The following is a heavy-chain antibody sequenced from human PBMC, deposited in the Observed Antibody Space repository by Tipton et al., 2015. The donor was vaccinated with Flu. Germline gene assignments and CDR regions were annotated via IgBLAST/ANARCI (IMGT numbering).Heavy chain of an antibody. V-gene: IGHV3-23*01. CDR3: AKGNYDSSGSSYYFDY. CDR2: ISGSGGST. Sequence: SLRLSCAASGFTFSSYAMSWVRQAPGKGLEWVSAISGSGGSTYYADSVKGRFTISRDNSKNTLYLQMNSLRAEDTAVYYCAKGNYDSSGSSYYFDYWGQGTLVTVS. J-gene: IGHJ4*02. D-gene: IGHD3-22*01. CDR1: GFTFSSYA.